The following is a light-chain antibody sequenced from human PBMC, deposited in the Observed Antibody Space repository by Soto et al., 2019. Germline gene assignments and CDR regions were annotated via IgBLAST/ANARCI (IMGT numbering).Light chain of an antibody. Sequence: QSVLTQPASVSGSPGQSIAISCTGTSSDVGGYDYVSWFQQHPRKAPKLMIYDVSNRPSGVPSRFSGSKSGNTASLTISGLQAEDEADYYCCSYAGSYTYVFGTGTKVTVL. J-gene: IGLJ1*01. CDR3: CSYAGSYTYV. V-gene: IGLV2-14*01. CDR2: DVS. CDR1: SSDVGGYDY.